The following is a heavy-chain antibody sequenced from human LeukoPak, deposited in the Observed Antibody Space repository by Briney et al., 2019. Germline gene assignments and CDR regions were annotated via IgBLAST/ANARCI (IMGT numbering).Heavy chain of an antibody. CDR1: GGSISSSSYY. CDR2: IYYSGST. V-gene: IGHV4-39*07. J-gene: IGHJ6*02. CDR3: ARAHSIASYYYGVDV. Sequence: SETLSLTCTVSGGSISSSSYYWGWIRQPPGKGLEWIGSIYYSGSTYYNPSLKSRVTISVDTSKNQFSLKLSSVTAADTAVYYCARAHSIASYYYGVDVWGQGTTVTVS. D-gene: IGHD2/OR15-2a*01.